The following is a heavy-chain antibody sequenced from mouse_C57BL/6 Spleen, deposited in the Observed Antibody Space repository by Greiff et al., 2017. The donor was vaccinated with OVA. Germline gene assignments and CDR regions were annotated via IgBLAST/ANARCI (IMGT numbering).Heavy chain of an antibody. J-gene: IGHJ2*01. CDR3: ARGAYYSNYGYFDY. V-gene: IGHV1-61*01. Sequence: QVHVKQSGAELVRPGSPVKLSCKASGYTFTSYWMDWVKQRPGQGLEWIGNIYPSDSETHYNQKFKDKATLTVDKSSSTAYMQLSSLTSEDSAVYYCARGAYYSNYGYFDYWGQGTTLTVSS. D-gene: IGHD2-5*01. CDR1: GYTFTSYW. CDR2: IYPSDSET.